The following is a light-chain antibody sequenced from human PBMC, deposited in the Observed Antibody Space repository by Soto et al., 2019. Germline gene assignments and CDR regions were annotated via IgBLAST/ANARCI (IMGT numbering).Light chain of an antibody. CDR3: HQRKSLPRT. CDR2: LAA. Sequence: EIVLTQSPATLSSFPGDRVTLSCRASQAVNTRLAWYQHKPGQAPRLLIYLAANRAAGVPARFSGSGSGTDFTLTIRDVEPEDFAVYYCHQRKSLPRTFGQGTTVDIK. J-gene: IGKJ1*01. CDR1: QAVNTR. V-gene: IGKV3-11*01.